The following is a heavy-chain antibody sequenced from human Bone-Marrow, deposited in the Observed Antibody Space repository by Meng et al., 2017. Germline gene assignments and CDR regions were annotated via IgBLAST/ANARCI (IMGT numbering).Heavy chain of an antibody. CDR1: GFTFRNAW. CDR2: IKSKTDGGTT. Sequence: EVQLVESGGGLVKPGGSLRLLWEASGFTFRNAWMGWVRKAPGKGREWVGRIKSKTDGGTTDYAAPVKGRFTISRNDSKNTLYLQMNSLKTEDTAVYYCTTDIYYDSSLWGQGTLVTVSS. V-gene: IGHV3-15*01. D-gene: IGHD3-22*01. J-gene: IGHJ4*02. CDR3: TTDIYYDSSL.